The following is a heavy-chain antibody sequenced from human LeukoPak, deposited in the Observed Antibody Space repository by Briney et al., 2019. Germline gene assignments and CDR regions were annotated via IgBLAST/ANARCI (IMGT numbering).Heavy chain of an antibody. CDR2: ISYDGSNK. J-gene: IGHJ4*02. Sequence: GRSLRLSCAASGFTFSSYAMHWVRQAPGKGLEWVAVISYDGSNKYYADSVKGRFTISRDNSKNTLYLQMNSLRAEDTAVYYCARVVGYYYGSGSYYKPRTGYFDYWGQGTLVTVSS. V-gene: IGHV3-30*04. D-gene: IGHD3-10*01. CDR3: ARVVGYYYGSGSYYKPRTGYFDY. CDR1: GFTFSSYA.